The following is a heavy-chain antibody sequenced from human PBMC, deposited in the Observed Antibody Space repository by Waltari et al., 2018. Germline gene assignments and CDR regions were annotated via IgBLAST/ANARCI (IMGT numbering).Heavy chain of an antibody. Sequence: EVQLVESGGGLVQPGGSLRLSCAASGFTFSSYDMHWVRQAKGKGLEWVSVIGTAGDTYYPGSVKGRFTISRENAKNSLYLQMNSLRAEDTAMYYCARGAGGSYFDYWGQGTLVTVSS. J-gene: IGHJ4*02. D-gene: IGHD1-26*01. V-gene: IGHV3-13*01. CDR3: ARGAGGSYFDY. CDR1: GFTFSSYD. CDR2: IGTAGDT.